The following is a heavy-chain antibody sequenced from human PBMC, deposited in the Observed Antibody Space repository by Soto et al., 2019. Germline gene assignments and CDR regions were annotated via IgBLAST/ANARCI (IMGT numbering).Heavy chain of an antibody. CDR1: GFTFSSYA. CDR3: ANGSRGVGTYIPPPYYYGMDV. J-gene: IGHJ6*02. CDR2: ISGSGGST. D-gene: IGHD2-15*01. Sequence: PGGSLRLSCAASGFTFSSYAMSWVRQAPGKGLEWVSAISGSGGSTYYADSVKGRLTISRDNCKNTLYLQMNSLRAEDTAVYYCANGSRGVGTYIPPPYYYGMDVWGQGTTVTVSS. V-gene: IGHV3-23*01.